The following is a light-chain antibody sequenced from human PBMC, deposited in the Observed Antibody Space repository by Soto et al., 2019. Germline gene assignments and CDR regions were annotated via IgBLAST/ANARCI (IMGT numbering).Light chain of an antibody. CDR3: ASYAGSNKV. V-gene: IGLV2-14*01. J-gene: IGLJ1*01. CDR1: SSDVGGYNY. Sequence: QSVLTQPASVSGSPGQSITVSCTGTSSDVGGYNYVSWYQQHPGKAPKLVIYEVSDRPSGVSNRFSGSKSGNTASLTISGLQAEDEADYYCASYAGSNKVFGTGTKLTVL. CDR2: EVS.